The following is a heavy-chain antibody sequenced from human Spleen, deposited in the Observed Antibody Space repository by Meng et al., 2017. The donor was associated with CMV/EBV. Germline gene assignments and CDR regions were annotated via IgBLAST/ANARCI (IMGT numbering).Heavy chain of an antibody. CDR2: INPSGGST. CDR1: GYTFTSYY. CDR3: ARDRGNYEILTGYLKGGIYFDY. Sequence: ASVKVSCKASGYTFTSYYMHWVRQAPGQGLEWMGIINPSGGSTSYAQKFQGRVTMTRDTSTSTVYMELSSLRSEDTAVYYCARDRGNYEILTGYLKGGIYFDYWGQGALVTVSS. D-gene: IGHD3-9*01. J-gene: IGHJ4*02. V-gene: IGHV1-46*01.